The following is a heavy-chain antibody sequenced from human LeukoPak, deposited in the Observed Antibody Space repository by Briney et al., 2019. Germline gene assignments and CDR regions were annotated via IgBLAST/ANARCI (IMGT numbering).Heavy chain of an antibody. Sequence: SETLSLTCTVSGGSISSHYWSWIRQPPGKGLEWIGEINHSGSTNYNPSLKSRVTISVDTSKNQFSLKLSSVTAADTAVYYCARPDYYYYGMDVWGQGTTVTVSS. CDR1: GGSISSHY. CDR2: INHSGST. CDR3: ARPDYYYYGMDV. J-gene: IGHJ6*02. V-gene: IGHV4-34*01.